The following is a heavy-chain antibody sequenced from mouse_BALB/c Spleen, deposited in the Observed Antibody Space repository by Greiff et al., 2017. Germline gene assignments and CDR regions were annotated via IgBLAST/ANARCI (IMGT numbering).Heavy chain of an antibody. CDR3: ARPYGNFYAMDY. Sequence: EVKLVESGGGLVKPGGSLKLSCAASGFTFSSYAMSWVRQTPEKRLEWVASISSGGSTYYPDSVKGRFTISRDNARNILYLQMSSLRSEDTAMYYCARPYGNFYAMDYWGQGTSVTVSA. D-gene: IGHD2-1*01. CDR2: ISSGGST. V-gene: IGHV5-6-5*01. CDR1: GFTFSSYA. J-gene: IGHJ4*01.